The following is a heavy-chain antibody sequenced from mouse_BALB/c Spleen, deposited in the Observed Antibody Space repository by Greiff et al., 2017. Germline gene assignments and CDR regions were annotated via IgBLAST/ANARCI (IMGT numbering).Heavy chain of an antibody. CDR3: AREPLLRLSGPHAMDY. D-gene: IGHD1-2*01. J-gene: IGHJ4*01. CDR2: ISSGSSTI. CDR1: GFTFSSFG. V-gene: IGHV5-17*02. Sequence: EVKLVESGGGLVQPGGSRKLSCAASGFTFSSFGMHWVRQAPEKGLEWVAYISSGSSTIYYADTVKGRFTISRDNPKNTLSLQMTSLRSEDTAMYYCAREPLLRLSGPHAMDYWGQGTSVTVSS.